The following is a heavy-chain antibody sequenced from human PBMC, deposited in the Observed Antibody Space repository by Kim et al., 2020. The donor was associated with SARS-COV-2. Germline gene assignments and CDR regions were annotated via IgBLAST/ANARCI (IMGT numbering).Heavy chain of an antibody. CDR3: ARAVEGDYGDVPESWFDP. Sequence: KSRVTISVDKSKNQFSLKLSSVTAADTAVYYCARAVEGDYGDVPESWFDPWGQGTLITVSS. D-gene: IGHD4-17*01. J-gene: IGHJ5*02. V-gene: IGHV4-4*02.